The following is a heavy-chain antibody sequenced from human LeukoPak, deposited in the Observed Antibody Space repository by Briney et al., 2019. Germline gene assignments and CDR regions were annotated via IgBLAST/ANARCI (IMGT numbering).Heavy chain of an antibody. D-gene: IGHD3-10*01. CDR2: ISGSGGST. J-gene: IGHJ6*03. Sequence: PGGSLRLSCAASGFTFSSYWMHWVRQAPGKGLEWVSAISGSGGSTYYADSVKGRFTISRDNSKNTLYPQMNSLRAEDTAVYYCAKEGPYGSGSPYYYYYYMDVWGKGTTVTISS. CDR3: AKEGPYGSGSPYYYYYYMDV. V-gene: IGHV3-23*01. CDR1: GFTFSSYW.